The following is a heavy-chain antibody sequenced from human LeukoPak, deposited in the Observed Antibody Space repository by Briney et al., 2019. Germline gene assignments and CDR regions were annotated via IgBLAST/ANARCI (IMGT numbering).Heavy chain of an antibody. D-gene: IGHD1-26*01. CDR3: ARHSGSYLYYFDS. J-gene: IGHJ4*02. Sequence: KPSETLSLTCTVSSGAISSSSYYWGWIRQPPGKGLEWIGSISYSGSTDYNPSLKSRVTISVDTSKNQFSLRLSSVTAADTAVYYCARHSGSYLYYFDSWGQGALVTVSS. CDR1: SGAISSSSYY. CDR2: ISYSGST. V-gene: IGHV4-39*01.